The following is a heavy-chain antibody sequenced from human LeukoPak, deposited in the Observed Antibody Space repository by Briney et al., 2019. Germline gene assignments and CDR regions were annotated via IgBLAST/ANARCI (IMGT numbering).Heavy chain of an antibody. V-gene: IGHV4-31*03. D-gene: IGHD3-22*01. J-gene: IGHJ4*02. CDR2: IYYSGST. Sequence: SETLSLTCTVSGGSISSGGYYWSWIRQHPGKGLEWIGYIYYSGSTYYNPSLKSRVTISVDTSKNQFSLKLSSVTAADTAVYYCARGLDYYDSSGPYYFDYWGQGTLVTVSS. CDR3: ARGLDYYDSSGPYYFDY. CDR1: GGSISSGGYY.